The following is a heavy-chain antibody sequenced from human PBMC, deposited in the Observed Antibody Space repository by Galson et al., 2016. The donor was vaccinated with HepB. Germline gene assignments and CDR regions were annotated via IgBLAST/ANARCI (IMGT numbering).Heavy chain of an antibody. CDR2: ISAYNGNT. Sequence: SVKVSCKASGYTFTSYGISWVRQAPGQGLEWMGWISAYNGNTNYAQKLQGRVTMTTDTSTSTAYMELRSLRSDDTAVYYCARVFTMVRGVTNTFYYYGMDVWGQGTTVTVSS. V-gene: IGHV1-18*01. J-gene: IGHJ6*02. CDR1: GYTFTSYG. D-gene: IGHD3-10*01. CDR3: ARVFTMVRGVTNTFYYYGMDV.